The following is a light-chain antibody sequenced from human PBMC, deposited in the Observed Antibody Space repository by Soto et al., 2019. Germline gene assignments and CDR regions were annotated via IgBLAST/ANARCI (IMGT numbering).Light chain of an antibody. J-gene: IGKJ1*01. CDR1: QSISSR. CDR2: DAS. CDR3: QQYNSYST. V-gene: IGKV1-5*01. Sequence: DIQMTQSPSTLSASVGDRVTITCRASQSISSRLAWYQQKPGKAPKLLIYDASSLESGVPSRFSGSGSGTEFTLTISSLQPDDFATYYCQQYNSYSTFGRGTKVDIK.